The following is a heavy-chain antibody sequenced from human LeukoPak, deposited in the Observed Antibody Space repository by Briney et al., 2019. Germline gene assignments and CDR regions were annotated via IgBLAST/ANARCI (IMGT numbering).Heavy chain of an antibody. V-gene: IGHV3-23*01. J-gene: IGHJ4*02. CDR1: GFTFSSYA. CDR2: ISENGGTT. Sequence: RGSLRLSCAASGFTFSSYALSWVRQAPGKGLEWVSGISENGGTTFYADSVKGRFTITRDNSKNTLYVQMNSLRGEDTAVYYCAKDYGPKQLVFFDSWGQGTLVTVSS. D-gene: IGHD6-13*01. CDR3: AKDYGPKQLVFFDS.